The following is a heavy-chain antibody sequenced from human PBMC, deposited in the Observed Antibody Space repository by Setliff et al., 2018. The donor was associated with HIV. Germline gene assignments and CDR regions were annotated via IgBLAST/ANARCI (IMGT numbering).Heavy chain of an antibody. CDR2: IKHNGNS. J-gene: IGHJ5*02. D-gene: IGHD3-9*01. V-gene: IGHV4-34*09. Sequence: SLTCAVYGGSFSAYYWGWIRHPPGKGLEWIGEIKHNGNSNYNPSLRSRLTLSVDTSKNQFSLKLRSVTAADTAVYYCAREIQASLDPPYGYNYFDPWGQGILGTVS. CDR1: GGSFSAYY. CDR3: AREIQASLDPPYGYNYFDP.